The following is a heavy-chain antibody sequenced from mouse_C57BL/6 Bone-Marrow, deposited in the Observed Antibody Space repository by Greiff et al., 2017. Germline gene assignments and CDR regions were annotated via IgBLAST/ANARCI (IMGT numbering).Heavy chain of an antibody. CDR1: GYTFTDYY. CDR3: ARPRTGYYFDY. V-gene: IGHV1-26*01. Sequence: EVQLQQSGPELVKPGASVKISCKASGYTFTDYYMNWVKQSHGKSLEWIGDINPNNGGTSYNQKFKGKATLTVDKTSSTAYRELRSLTSEDSAVYYCARPRTGYYFDYWGQGTTLTVSS. CDR2: INPNNGGT. D-gene: IGHD4-1*01. J-gene: IGHJ2*01.